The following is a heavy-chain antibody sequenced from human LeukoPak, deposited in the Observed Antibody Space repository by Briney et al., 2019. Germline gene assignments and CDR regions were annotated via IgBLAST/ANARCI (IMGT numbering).Heavy chain of an antibody. CDR3: ASTCYYDSSGYSRGYFDY. D-gene: IGHD3-22*01. Sequence: PGESLKISCKGSGYSFTSYWIGWVRQMPGKGLEWMGIIYPGDSDTRYSPSFQGQVTISADKSISTAYLQWSSLKASDTAMYYCASTCYYDSSGYSRGYFDYWGQGTLVTVSS. V-gene: IGHV5-51*03. CDR1: GYSFTSYW. J-gene: IGHJ4*02. CDR2: IYPGDSDT.